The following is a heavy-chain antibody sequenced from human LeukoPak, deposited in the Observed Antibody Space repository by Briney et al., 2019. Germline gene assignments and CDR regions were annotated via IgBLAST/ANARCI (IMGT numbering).Heavy chain of an antibody. D-gene: IGHD6-19*01. Sequence: ASVKVSCKASGYTFTGYYKHWVRQAPGQGLEWMGRINPNSGGTNYAQKFQGRVTMTRDTSISTAYMELSRLRSDDTAVYYCARLGTPVAGYFDYWGQGTLVTVSS. V-gene: IGHV1-2*06. CDR1: GYTFTGYY. J-gene: IGHJ4*02. CDR3: ARLGTPVAGYFDY. CDR2: INPNSGGT.